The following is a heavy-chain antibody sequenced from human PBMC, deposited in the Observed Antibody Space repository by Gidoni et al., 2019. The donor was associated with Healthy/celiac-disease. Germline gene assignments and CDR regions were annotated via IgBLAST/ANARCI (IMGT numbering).Heavy chain of an antibody. CDR2: IKSKTDDGTT. Sequence: EVQLVESGGGLVKPGGSLRLPCAASGFTFSNAWMSWIRQAPGKGLEWVGRIKSKTDDGTTDYAAPVKGRFTISRDDSKNTLYLQMNSLKTEDTAVYYCTTGWYVDYWGQGTLVTVSS. J-gene: IGHJ4*02. D-gene: IGHD2-15*01. V-gene: IGHV3-15*01. CDR1: GFTFSNAW. CDR3: TTGWYVDY.